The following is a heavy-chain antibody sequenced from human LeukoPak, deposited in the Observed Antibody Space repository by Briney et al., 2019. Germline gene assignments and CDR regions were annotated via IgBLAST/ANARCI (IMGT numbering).Heavy chain of an antibody. CDR3: ARGSRVVVVAATRYNWFDP. CDR1: GYTFTSYD. CDR2: MNPNSGNT. J-gene: IGHJ5*02. Sequence: ASVKVSCTASGYTFTSYDINWVRQATGQGLGWMGWMNPNSGNTGYAQKFQGRVTMTSNTSISTAYMELSSLRSEGAAVYYCARGSRVVVVAATRYNWFDPWGQGTLVTVSS. D-gene: IGHD2-15*01. V-gene: IGHV1-8*01.